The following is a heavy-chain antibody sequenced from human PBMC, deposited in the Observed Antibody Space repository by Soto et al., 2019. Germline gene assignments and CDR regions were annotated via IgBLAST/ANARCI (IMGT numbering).Heavy chain of an antibody. CDR3: AREAIILIAAPDSYFDY. J-gene: IGHJ4*02. D-gene: IGHD2-15*01. CDR1: GFDVSNTD. V-gene: IGHV3-66*01. CDR2: IYSGGYT. Sequence: GGSLRLSCAASGFDVSNTDMSWVRQAPGKGLEWVSVIYSGGYTNYADSVKGRFIVSRDSPKNTLYLQMDSLRAEDTAVYYCAREAIILIAAPDSYFDYWGQGTLVTVSS.